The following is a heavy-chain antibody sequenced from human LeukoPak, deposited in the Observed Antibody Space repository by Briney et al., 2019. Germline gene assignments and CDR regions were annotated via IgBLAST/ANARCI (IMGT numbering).Heavy chain of an antibody. CDR3: GKGVWGYHSVY. V-gene: IGHV3-23*01. Sequence: PGGSLTLSCAASGWTFSNYAMSWVRQAPGKGLEWVSVISGGGGNTQYADSVKGRFTISRDNPKNTVYVPCTRRTRGGVVLYYSGKGVWGYHSVYWGQGTLVTVSS. J-gene: IGHJ4*02. D-gene: IGHD1-20*01. CDR2: ISGGGGNT. CDR1: GWTFSNYA.